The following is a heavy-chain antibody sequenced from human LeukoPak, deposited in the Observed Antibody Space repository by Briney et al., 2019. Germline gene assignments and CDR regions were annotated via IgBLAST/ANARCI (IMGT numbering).Heavy chain of an antibody. J-gene: IGHJ4*02. Sequence: SETLSLTCTVSGGSISSGGYYWSWIRQHPGKGLEWIGYIYYSGSTNYNPSLKSRVTTSVDTSKNQFSLRLSSVTAADTAVYYCARQWLVSPLFDYWGQGTLVTVSS. CDR3: ARQWLVSPLFDY. V-gene: IGHV4-61*08. CDR2: IYYSGST. CDR1: GGSISSGGYY. D-gene: IGHD6-19*01.